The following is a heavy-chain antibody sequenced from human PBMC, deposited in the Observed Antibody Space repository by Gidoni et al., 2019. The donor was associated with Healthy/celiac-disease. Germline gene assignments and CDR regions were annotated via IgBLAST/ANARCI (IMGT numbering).Heavy chain of an antibody. V-gene: IGHV4-4*02. J-gene: IGHJ5*02. Sequence: QVQLQESGPGLVQPSGTLSLTCAVSGGSISRSNCWSGVRQPPGKGLEWIGEIYHSGSTNYNPSLKSRVTISVDKSKNQFSLKLTSVTAADTAVYYCAALPGGSTVTPGGGPWGQGTLVTVSA. CDR1: GGSISRSNC. CDR2: IYHSGST. D-gene: IGHD4-17*01. CDR3: AALPGGSTVTPGGGP.